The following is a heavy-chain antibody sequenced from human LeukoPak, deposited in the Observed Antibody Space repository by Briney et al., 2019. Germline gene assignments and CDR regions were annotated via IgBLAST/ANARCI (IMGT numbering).Heavy chain of an antibody. CDR3: AKDGKHTSSIAAAGTDAFDI. CDR1: GFTFSSYG. Sequence: GGSLRLSCAASGFTFSSYGMHWVRQAPCKGLEWVAFIRCDGSNKYYADSVKGRFTISRDNSKNTLYLQMNSLRAEDTAVYYCAKDGKHTSSIAAAGTDAFDIWGQGTMVTVSS. D-gene: IGHD6-13*01. V-gene: IGHV3-30*02. J-gene: IGHJ3*02. CDR2: IRCDGSNK.